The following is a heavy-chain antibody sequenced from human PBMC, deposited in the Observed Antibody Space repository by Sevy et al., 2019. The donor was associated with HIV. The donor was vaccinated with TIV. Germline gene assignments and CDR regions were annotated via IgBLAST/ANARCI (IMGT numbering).Heavy chain of an antibody. J-gene: IGHJ2*01. CDR2: ISRNSGRT. V-gene: IGHV3-9*01. Sequence: GGSLRLSCAASGFNFDDYDMDWVRQVPGKGLEWVSGISRNSGRTGYVDSVKGRFTISRDNAQNSLYLQMNSLRAEDTALYYCAKADIPRGGPQANYFGLWGRGTLVTVSS. CDR3: AKADIPRGGPQANYFGL. D-gene: IGHD3-10*01. CDR1: GFNFDDYD.